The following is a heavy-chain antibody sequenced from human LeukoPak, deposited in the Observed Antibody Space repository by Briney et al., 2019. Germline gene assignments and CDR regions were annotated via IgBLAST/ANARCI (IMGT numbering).Heavy chain of an antibody. CDR2: IYPGDSDT. D-gene: IGHD6-13*01. J-gene: IGHJ4*02. Sequence: GESLKISCKGSGYSFTTYWIGWVRQMPGKGLEWMGIIYPGDSDTRYSPSFQGQVTISADKSISTAYLQWSSLKASDTAMYYCARLLRNIAASVYFFDYWGQGTLVTVSS. CDR3: ARLLRNIAASVYFFDY. V-gene: IGHV5-51*01. CDR1: GYSFTTYW.